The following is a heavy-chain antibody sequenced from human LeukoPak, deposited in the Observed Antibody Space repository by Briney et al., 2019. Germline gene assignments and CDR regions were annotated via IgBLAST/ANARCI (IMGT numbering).Heavy chain of an antibody. J-gene: IGHJ4*02. Sequence: GGSVTLSCAASGFTFSSYAMSWVRQAPGKGLEWVSAISGSGGSTYYADSVKVRFTISRDNSKNTLYLQMNSLRAEDTAVYYCAILRGSWPSSYYFDYWGEGTLVSASS. CDR2: ISGSGGST. V-gene: IGHV3-23*01. CDR1: GFTFSSYA. D-gene: IGHD6-13*01. CDR3: AILRGSWPSSYYFDY.